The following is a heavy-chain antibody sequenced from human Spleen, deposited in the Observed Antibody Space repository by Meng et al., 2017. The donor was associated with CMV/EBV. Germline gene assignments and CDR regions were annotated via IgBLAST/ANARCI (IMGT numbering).Heavy chain of an antibody. D-gene: IGHD2-21*01. Sequence: GGSLRLSCAASGFTFSDYYMSWIRQAPGKGLEWVSYISSSGSTIYYADSVKGRFTISRDNAKNSLYLQMNSLRAEDTAVYYCARQAYCGGECWRKDAFDLWGQGTMVTVSS. CDR1: GFTFSDYY. J-gene: IGHJ3*01. CDR2: ISSSGSTI. CDR3: ARQAYCGGECWRKDAFDL. V-gene: IGHV3-11*01.